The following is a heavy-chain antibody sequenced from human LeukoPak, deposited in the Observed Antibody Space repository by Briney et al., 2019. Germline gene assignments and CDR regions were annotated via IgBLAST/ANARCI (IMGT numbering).Heavy chain of an antibody. V-gene: IGHV3-30*18. J-gene: IGHJ4*02. CDR3: AKDHQRITMIVVVITTPYFDY. CDR2: ISYDGSNK. D-gene: IGHD3-22*01. CDR1: GFTFSSYG. Sequence: GGSLRLSCATSGFTFSSYGMHWVRQAPGKGLEWVAVISYDGSNKYYADSVKGRFTISRDNSKNTLYLQMNSLRAEDTAIYYCAKDHQRITMIVVVITTPYFDYWGQGTLVTVSS.